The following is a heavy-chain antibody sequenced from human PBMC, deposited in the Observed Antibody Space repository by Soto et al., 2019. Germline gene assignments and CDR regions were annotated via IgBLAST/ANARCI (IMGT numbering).Heavy chain of an antibody. CDR1: GFTFSTYG. D-gene: IGHD3-10*01. J-gene: IGHJ6*02. CDR2: ISYDGYLK. Sequence: GSLRLSCAASGFTFSTYGMQRVRQAPGKGLEWVAVISYDGYLKYYVDAVKGRFTVARDNSKNTLFLEMNSLRVEDTAVYFCAKDFKVSGSHYGTLNYYYGMDVWGQGTTVTVSS. V-gene: IGHV3-30*18. CDR3: AKDFKVSGSHYGTLNYYYGMDV.